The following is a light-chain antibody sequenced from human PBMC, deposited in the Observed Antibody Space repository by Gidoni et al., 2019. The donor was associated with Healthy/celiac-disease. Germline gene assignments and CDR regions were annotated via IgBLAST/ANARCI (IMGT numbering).Light chain of an antibody. CDR3: SSYTSSSTQV. Sequence: SAMTQPAYVSGSPGQSIPIACTGTSSDVGGYNYVSWYQQHPGKAPKLMLFDVSNRPSGVSNRFSGSKSGNTASLTISGLQAEDEADYYCSSYTSSSTQVFGGGTKLTVL. V-gene: IGLV2-14*03. J-gene: IGLJ2*01. CDR2: DVS. CDR1: SSDVGGYNY.